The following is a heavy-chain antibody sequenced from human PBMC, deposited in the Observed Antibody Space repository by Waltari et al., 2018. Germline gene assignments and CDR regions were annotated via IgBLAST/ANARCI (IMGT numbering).Heavy chain of an antibody. CDR3: ARHGLRDCTNGVCSFQGMDV. J-gene: IGHJ6*02. CDR1: GYSFTSYW. D-gene: IGHD2-8*01. Sequence: EVQLVQSGAEVKKPGESLKISCKGSGYSFTSYWIGWVRQMPGKGLEWMGSIYPGDSDTPSSPSFQGQVTISADKSISTAYLQWSSLKASDTAMYYCARHGLRDCTNGVCSFQGMDVWGQGTTVTVSS. CDR2: IYPGDSDT. V-gene: IGHV5-51*01.